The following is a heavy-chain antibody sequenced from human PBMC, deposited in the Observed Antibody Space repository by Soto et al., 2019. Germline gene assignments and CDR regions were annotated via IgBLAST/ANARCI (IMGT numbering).Heavy chain of an antibody. J-gene: IGHJ3*02. Sequence: QVQLQESGPGLVKPSQTLSLTCTVSGGSISSGGYYWSWIRQHPGKGLEWIGYIYYSGSTYYNPSLKSRVTISVDTSKNQFSLKLSSVTAAATAVYYCARGYCSGGSCYSDAFDIWGQGTMVTVSS. V-gene: IGHV4-31*03. D-gene: IGHD2-15*01. CDR1: GGSISSGGYY. CDR2: IYYSGST. CDR3: ARGYCSGGSCYSDAFDI.